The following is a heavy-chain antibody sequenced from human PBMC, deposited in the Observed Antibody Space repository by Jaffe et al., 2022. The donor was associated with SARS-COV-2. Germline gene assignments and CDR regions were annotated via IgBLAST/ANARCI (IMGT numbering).Heavy chain of an antibody. CDR3: ARALIDGYGPLYFDY. V-gene: IGHV1-69*02. Sequence: QVQLVQSGAEVKTPGSSVKVSCKASGGTFNSYIFSWVRQAPGQGLEWMGRITPLFDVADYAQNFQGRLTITVDKSTSTAYMELSSLRSEDTAVYYCARALIDGYGPLYFDYWGHGTLVTVSS. D-gene: IGHD5-12*01. J-gene: IGHJ4*01. CDR2: ITPLFDVA. CDR1: GGTFNSYI.